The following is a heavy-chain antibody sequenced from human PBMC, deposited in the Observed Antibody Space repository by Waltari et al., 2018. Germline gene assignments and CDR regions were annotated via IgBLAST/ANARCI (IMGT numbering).Heavy chain of an antibody. D-gene: IGHD3-9*01. Sequence: QVQLQQWGAGLLKPSETLSLTCAVYGGSFSGYYWSWIRQPPGKGLEWVGEIKHSGSTNYNPSLKSRVTISVDTSKHQFSLQLSSVTAADTAVYSCAMGPYDILTEDAFDIWGQGTMVTVSS. V-gene: IGHV4-34*01. CDR2: IKHSGST. CDR3: AMGPYDILTEDAFDI. J-gene: IGHJ3*02. CDR1: GGSFSGYY.